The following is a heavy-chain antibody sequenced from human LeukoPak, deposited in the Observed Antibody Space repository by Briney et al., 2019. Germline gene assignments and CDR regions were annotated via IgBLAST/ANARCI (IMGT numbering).Heavy chain of an antibody. CDR2: IRYDGSNK. CDR3: ARDSFYTGYDRGFGY. V-gene: IGHV3-30*02. J-gene: IGHJ4*02. Sequence: GWSLRLSCAASGLTFRNYGIHWVRPAPGKGLECVAFIRYDGSNKYYADSVKVRFIISRDNSKNTLYLQMGSLRGEDTAVYYCARDSFYTGYDRGFGYWGQGTLVTVSS. CDR1: GLTFRNYG. D-gene: IGHD5-12*01.